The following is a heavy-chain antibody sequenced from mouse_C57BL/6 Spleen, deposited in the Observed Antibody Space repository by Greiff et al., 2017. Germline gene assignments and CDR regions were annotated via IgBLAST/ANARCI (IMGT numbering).Heavy chain of an antibody. V-gene: IGHV14-4*01. Sequence: EVQLQQSGAELVRPGASVKLSCTASGFNIKDDYMHWVKQRPEQGLEWIGWIDPENGDTEYASKFQGKATITAGTSSNTAYLQLSSLTSEDTAVYYCTSTVRFAYWGQGTLVTVSA. CDR3: TSTVRFAY. CDR1: GFNIKDDY. D-gene: IGHD1-1*01. J-gene: IGHJ3*01. CDR2: IDPENGDT.